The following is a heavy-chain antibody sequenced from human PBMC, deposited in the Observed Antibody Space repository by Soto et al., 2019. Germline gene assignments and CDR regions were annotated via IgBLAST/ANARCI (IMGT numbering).Heavy chain of an antibody. D-gene: IGHD2-2*01. CDR1: GGTFSSYA. CDR3: AFPSVVVPAATDYCYYGMDV. Sequence: SVKVSCKASGGTFSSYAISWVRQAPGQGLEWMGGIIPIFGTANYAQKFQGRVTITADESTSTAYMELSSLRSEDTAVYYCAFPSVVVPAATDYCYYGMDVWGQGTTVTVSS. V-gene: IGHV1-69*13. J-gene: IGHJ6*02. CDR2: IIPIFGTA.